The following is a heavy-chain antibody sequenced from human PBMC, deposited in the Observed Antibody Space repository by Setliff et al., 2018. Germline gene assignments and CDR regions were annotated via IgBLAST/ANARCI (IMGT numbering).Heavy chain of an antibody. Sequence: PGGSLRLSCAASGFTFSSYAMSWVRQAPGKGLEWVANMNPDGSVKYYVESVKGRFTISRDNANHTLYLQMNSLRADDTAVYYCARLALTGYDSSGYYYALDYYYYMDVWGKGTTVTVSS. CDR2: MNPDGSVK. D-gene: IGHD3-22*01. V-gene: IGHV3-7*01. CDR3: ARLALTGYDSSGYYYALDYYYYMDV. J-gene: IGHJ6*03. CDR1: GFTFSSYA.